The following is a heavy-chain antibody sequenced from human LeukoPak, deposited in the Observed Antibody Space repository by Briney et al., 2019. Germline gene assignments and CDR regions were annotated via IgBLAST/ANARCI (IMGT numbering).Heavy chain of an antibody. V-gene: IGHV4-59*01. CDR1: GGSISSYY. J-gene: IGHJ3*02. CDR2: IYYSGST. CDR3: ARVVGGSYYFAFDI. D-gene: IGHD1-26*01. Sequence: SETLSLTCTVSGGSISSYYWSWIRQPPGKGLEGIGYIYYSGSTNYNPSLKSRVTMSVDTSKNQFSLKLSSVTAADTAVYYCARVVGGSYYFAFDIWGQGTMVTVSS.